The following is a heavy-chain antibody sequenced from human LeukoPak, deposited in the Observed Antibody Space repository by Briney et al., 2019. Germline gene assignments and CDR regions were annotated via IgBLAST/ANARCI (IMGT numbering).Heavy chain of an antibody. V-gene: IGHV4-4*07. J-gene: IGHJ4*02. CDR1: GGSISSYY. CDR3: ARVGGYSRYDDY. Sequence: SETLSLTCTVSGGSISSYYWSWIRQPAGKGLERIGRIYTSGSTNYNPSLKSRVTMSVDTSKNQFSLKLSSVTAADTAVSYCARVGGYSRYDDYWGQGTLVTVSS. CDR2: IYTSGST. D-gene: IGHD5-12*01.